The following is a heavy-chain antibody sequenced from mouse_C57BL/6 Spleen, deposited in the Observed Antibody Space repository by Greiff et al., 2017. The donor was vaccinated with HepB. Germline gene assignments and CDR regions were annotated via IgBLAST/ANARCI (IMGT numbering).Heavy chain of an antibody. D-gene: IGHD1-1*01. V-gene: IGHV1-55*01. CDR2: IYPGSGST. CDR1: GYTFTSYW. Sequence: QVQLQQPGAELVKPGASVKMSCKASGYTFTSYWITWVKQRPGQGLEWIGDIYPGSGSTNYNEKFKSKATLTVDTSSSTAYMQLSSLTSEDSAVYYCARGGFSTTVVAPFDYWGQGTTLTVSS. CDR3: ARGGFSTTVVAPFDY. J-gene: IGHJ2*01.